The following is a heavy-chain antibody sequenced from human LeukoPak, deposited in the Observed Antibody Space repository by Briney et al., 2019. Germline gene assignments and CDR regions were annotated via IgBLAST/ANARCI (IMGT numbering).Heavy chain of an antibody. D-gene: IGHD1-1*01. CDR3: ARGICRWNYCYYYYMDV. CDR2: IYYSGST. Sequence: SETLSLICTVSGGSISSSSYYWGWIRQPPGNRLDWIGSIYYSGSTYYNPSLKSRVTISVDTSKNQFSLKLSSVTTADTAVYYCARGICRWNYCYYYYMDVWGKGTTVTVSS. CDR1: GGSISSSSYY. J-gene: IGHJ6*03. V-gene: IGHV4-39*07.